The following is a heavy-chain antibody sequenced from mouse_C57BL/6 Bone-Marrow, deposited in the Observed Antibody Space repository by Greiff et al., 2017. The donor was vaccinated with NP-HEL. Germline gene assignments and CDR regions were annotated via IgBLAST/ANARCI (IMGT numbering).Heavy chain of an antibody. CDR3: ARRGYYGSSHYFDY. Sequence: EVKLMESGGGLVQPGGSLKLSCAASGFTFSDYGMAWVRQAPRKGPEWVAFISNLAYSIYYADTVTGRFTISRENAKNTLYLEMSSLRSEDTAMYYCARRGYYGSSHYFDYWGQGTTLTVSS. D-gene: IGHD1-1*01. V-gene: IGHV5-15*01. J-gene: IGHJ2*01. CDR1: GFTFSDYG. CDR2: ISNLAYSI.